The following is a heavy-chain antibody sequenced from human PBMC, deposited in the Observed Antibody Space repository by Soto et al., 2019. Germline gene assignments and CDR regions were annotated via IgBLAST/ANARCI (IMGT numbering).Heavy chain of an antibody. J-gene: IGHJ4*02. V-gene: IGHV4-61*01. CDR1: GASVSSGNHY. D-gene: IGHD6-19*01. Sequence: QVQMQESGPGLVKPSETLSLTCTVSGASVSSGNHYWSWIRQPPGKGLEWIGYIYHSGITNYHPSLKSRVTISADTSRNQFSLKVSSVTAADTAVYYCARGWDANSWGQGTLVTVSS. CDR2: IYHSGIT. CDR3: ARGWDANS.